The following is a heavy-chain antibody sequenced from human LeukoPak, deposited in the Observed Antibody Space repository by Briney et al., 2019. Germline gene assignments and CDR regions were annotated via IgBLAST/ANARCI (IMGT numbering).Heavy chain of an antibody. CDR1: GFTFNNAW. J-gene: IGHJ3*02. CDR2: IKSKTDGGTT. CDR3: TTALYDTAFDI. Sequence: GGSLRLSCAASGFTFNNAWMSWVRQAPGKGLEWVGRIKSKTDGGTTDYAAPVKGRFTISRDDSENTLYLQMNSLKTEDTAVYHCTTALYDTAFDIWGQGTMVTVSS. D-gene: IGHD3-22*01. V-gene: IGHV3-15*01.